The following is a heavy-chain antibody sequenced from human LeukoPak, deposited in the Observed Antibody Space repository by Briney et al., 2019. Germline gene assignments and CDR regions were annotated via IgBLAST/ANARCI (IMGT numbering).Heavy chain of an antibody. D-gene: IGHD6-19*01. CDR2: ISGGTT. J-gene: IGHJ4*02. Sequence: GRSLRLSCTASGFTFGDYLMSWFRQAPGKGLEWIGFISGGTTEYAASVKGRFTISRDDSTSIAYLQMNSLTTEDTAVYYCSRGSGWLWVYWGQGTLVTVSS. CDR1: GFTFGDYL. V-gene: IGHV3-49*03. CDR3: SRGSGWLWVY.